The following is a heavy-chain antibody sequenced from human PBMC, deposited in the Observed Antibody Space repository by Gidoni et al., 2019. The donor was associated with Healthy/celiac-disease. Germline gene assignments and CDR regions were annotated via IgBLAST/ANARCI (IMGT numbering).Heavy chain of an antibody. Sequence: VKLVQSGAEVKMHGVSLKISCMGYGYSFPSYWIGWVRQMPGKGLEWMRIINPGDSDTRYSPSFQGQVTISADKSISTAYLQWSSLKASYTAIYYCASSAVEMATIPDAFDIGGQGTMVTVSS. CDR2: INPGDSDT. D-gene: IGHD5-12*01. CDR1: GYSFPSYW. CDR3: ASSAVEMATIPDAFDI. V-gene: IGHV5-51*01. J-gene: IGHJ3*02.